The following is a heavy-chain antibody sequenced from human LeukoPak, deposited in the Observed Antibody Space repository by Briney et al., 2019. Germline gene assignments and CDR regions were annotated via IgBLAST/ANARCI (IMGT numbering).Heavy chain of an antibody. Sequence: GRSLRLSCAASGFTFSSYGMHWVRQAPGKGLEWVALIWYDGSNKYYADSVKGRLTISRDNSKNTLYLQMNSLRAEDTAVYYCARDAVDTANAVWGQGTTVTVSS. CDR2: IWYDGSNK. CDR3: ARDAVDTANAV. CDR1: GFTFSSYG. D-gene: IGHD5-18*01. J-gene: IGHJ6*02. V-gene: IGHV3-33*01.